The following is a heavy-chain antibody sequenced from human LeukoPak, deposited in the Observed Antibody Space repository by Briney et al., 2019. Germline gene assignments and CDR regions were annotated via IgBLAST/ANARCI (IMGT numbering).Heavy chain of an antibody. CDR2: MNPNSGNT. J-gene: IGHJ5*02. Sequence: ASVKVSCKASGYTFTSYDINWVRQAAGQGLEWMGWMNPNSGNTGYAQKFQGRVTMTRNTSTSTAYMELSSLRSDDTAVYYCARRGDVPGREFSRQLVTSVQYNWFDPWGQGSLVTVSS. CDR1: GYTFTSYD. D-gene: IGHD2-21*02. CDR3: ARRGDVPGREFSRQLVTSVQYNWFDP. V-gene: IGHV1-8*01.